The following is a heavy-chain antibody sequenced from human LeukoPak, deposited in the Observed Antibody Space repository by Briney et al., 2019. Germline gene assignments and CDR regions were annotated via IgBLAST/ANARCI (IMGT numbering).Heavy chain of an antibody. CDR2: ISAYDGNT. Sequence: ASVKVSCKASGYTFTSYGISWVRQAPGQGLEWMGWISAYDGNTNSAQKFQGRVTMTTVTSTSTAYMELRSLRSDDTAVYYCARDGYGSGKGYFDYWGQGTLVTVSS. CDR1: GYTFTSYG. J-gene: IGHJ4*02. CDR3: ARDGYGSGKGYFDY. D-gene: IGHD3-10*01. V-gene: IGHV1-18*01.